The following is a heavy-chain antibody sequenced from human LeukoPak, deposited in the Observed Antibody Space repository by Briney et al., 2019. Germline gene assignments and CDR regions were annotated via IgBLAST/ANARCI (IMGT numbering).Heavy chain of an antibody. J-gene: IGHJ4*02. CDR2: IKEDGSEK. CDR3: ARGWNSDYFDY. CDR1: GFTFSTYW. V-gene: IGHV3-7*01. Sequence: GGSLRLSCAASGFTFSTYWMSWVRQAPGKGLEWVATIKEDGSEKYYADSVKGRFIISRDNAKNSLYLQMNSLRAEDTAMYYCARGWNSDYFDYWGQGTLVTVSS. D-gene: IGHD1-7*01.